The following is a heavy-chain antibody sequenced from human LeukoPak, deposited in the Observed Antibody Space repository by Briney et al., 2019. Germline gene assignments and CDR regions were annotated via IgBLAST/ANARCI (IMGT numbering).Heavy chain of an antibody. D-gene: IGHD2-2*01. J-gene: IGHJ4*02. Sequence: GGSLRLSCAASGFTFSDYYMSWIRQAPGKGLEWVSYISSSGSTIYYADSVKGRFTISRDNTKNSLYLQVNSLRAEDTAVYYCARDGGVGYCSSTSCYGLFDYWGQGTLVTVSS. CDR2: ISSSGSTI. V-gene: IGHV3-11*01. CDR1: GFTFSDYY. CDR3: ARDGGVGYCSSTSCYGLFDY.